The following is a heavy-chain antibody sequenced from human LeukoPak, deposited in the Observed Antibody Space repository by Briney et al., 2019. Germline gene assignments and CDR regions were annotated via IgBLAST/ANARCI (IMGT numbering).Heavy chain of an antibody. V-gene: IGHV3-48*02. D-gene: IGHD3-10*01. Sequence: GGSLRLSCVASGFPFSSYWMTWVRQAPGKGLEWVSYISSSSSTIYYADSVKGRFTISRDNAKNSLYLQMNSLRDEDTAVYYCARVGPLWFGELFTPLPYYYYYGMDVWGQGTTVTVSS. CDR2: ISSSSSTI. CDR3: ARVGPLWFGELFTPLPYYYYYGMDV. J-gene: IGHJ6*02. CDR1: GFPFSSYW.